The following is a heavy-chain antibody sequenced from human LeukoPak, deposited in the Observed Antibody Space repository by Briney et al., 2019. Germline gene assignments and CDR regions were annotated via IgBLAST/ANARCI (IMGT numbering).Heavy chain of an antibody. Sequence: ASVKVSCKASGYTFTSYGISWVRQAPGQGLEWMGWIIPNSGGTKYAQKFQGRVTMTRDTSISTAYMELSRLRSDDTAVYYCARVESMIRGAYMDVWGKGTTVTVSS. CDR2: IIPNSGGT. CDR3: ARVESMIRGAYMDV. CDR1: GYTFTSYG. J-gene: IGHJ6*03. V-gene: IGHV1-2*02. D-gene: IGHD3-10*01.